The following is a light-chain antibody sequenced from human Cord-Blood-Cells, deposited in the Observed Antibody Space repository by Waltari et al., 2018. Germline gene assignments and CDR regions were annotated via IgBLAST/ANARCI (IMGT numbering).Light chain of an antibody. CDR2: WAS. J-gene: IGKJ3*01. CDR1: QSVLYSPNNKNY. Sequence: DLVMPQSPDSLVVSRREWATINCKSSQSVLYSPNNKNYLAWYQQKPGQPPKLLIYWASTRESGVPDRFSGSGSGTDFTLTISSLQAEDVAVYYCQQYYSTPPAFGPGTKVDIK. CDR3: QQYYSTPPA. V-gene: IGKV4-1*01.